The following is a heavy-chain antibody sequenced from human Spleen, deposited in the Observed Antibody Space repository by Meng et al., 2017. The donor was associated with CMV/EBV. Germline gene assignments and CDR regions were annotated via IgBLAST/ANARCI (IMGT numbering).Heavy chain of an antibody. CDR2: ISLSGST. CDR3: ARSWGSSPSYLDY. D-gene: IGHD7-27*01. Sequence: GSLRLSCTVSGGSVSSGTYYWSWIRQSPGKGLEWIGYISLSGSTKYNPSLKSRVTMSVGTSKNQLSLKLSSVTAADTAVYYCARSWGSSPSYLDYWGQGTLVTVSS. CDR1: GGSVSSGTYY. V-gene: IGHV4-61*01. J-gene: IGHJ4*02.